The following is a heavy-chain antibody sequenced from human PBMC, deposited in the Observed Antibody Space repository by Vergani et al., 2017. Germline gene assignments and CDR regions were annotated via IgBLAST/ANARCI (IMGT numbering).Heavy chain of an antibody. CDR1: GFTFDDYA. CDR2: ISWNSGSI. CDR3: AKESASDYGDHNAFDI. V-gene: IGHV3-9*01. D-gene: IGHD4-17*01. J-gene: IGHJ3*02. Sequence: EVQLVESGGGLVQPGRSLRLSCAASGFTFDDYAMHWARQAPGKGLEWVSGISWNSGSIGYADSVKGRFTISRDNANNSLYLQMNSLRAEDTALYYCAKESASDYGDHNAFDIWGQGTMVTVSS.